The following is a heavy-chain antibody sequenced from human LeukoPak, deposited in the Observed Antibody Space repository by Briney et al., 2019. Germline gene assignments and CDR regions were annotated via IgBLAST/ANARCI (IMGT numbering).Heavy chain of an antibody. CDR2: ISAYNGNT. Sequence: GASVKVSCRASGYTFTDYYIHWVRLAPGQGLEWMGWISAYNGNTNYAQKLQGRVTMTTDTSTSTAYMELRSLRSDDTAVYYCARGNYYDRTASGYWGQGTLVTVSS. V-gene: IGHV1-18*04. CDR1: GYTFTDYY. CDR3: ARGNYYDRTASGY. J-gene: IGHJ4*02. D-gene: IGHD3-22*01.